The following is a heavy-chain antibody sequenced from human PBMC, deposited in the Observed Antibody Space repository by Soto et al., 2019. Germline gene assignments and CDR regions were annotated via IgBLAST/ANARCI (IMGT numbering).Heavy chain of an antibody. J-gene: IGHJ4*02. Sequence: SETLSLTCTVSGDSIDSSHYYWNWIRQHPERGLEWIGYIHHCGSTYYNPSLKSRLAISVDTSRNQFSLKVSSVTAADTAVYYCARGSMATLYFDYWGQGALVTVSS. CDR1: GDSIDSSHYY. CDR2: IHHCGST. D-gene: IGHD3-10*01. CDR3: ARGSMATLYFDY. V-gene: IGHV4-31*03.